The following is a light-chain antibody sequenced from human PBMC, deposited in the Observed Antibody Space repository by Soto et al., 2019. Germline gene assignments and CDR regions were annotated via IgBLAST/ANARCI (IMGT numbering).Light chain of an antibody. V-gene: IGLV1-44*01. CDR2: SDN. CDR1: SSNIGTNT. CDR3: AAWDVSLVV. Sequence: QAVATQPPSASGTPGQRVTISCSGSSSNIGTNTVIWYQQLPGAAPKLLIYSDNQRPSGVPDRFSGSKSGTSASLAISGLQSEDEADYYCAAWDVSLVVFGGGTKLTVL. J-gene: IGLJ2*01.